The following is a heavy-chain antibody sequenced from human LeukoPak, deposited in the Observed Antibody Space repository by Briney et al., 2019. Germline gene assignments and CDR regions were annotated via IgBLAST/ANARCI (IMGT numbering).Heavy chain of an antibody. CDR2: IYSGGTT. J-gene: IGHJ4*02. V-gene: IGHV3-53*01. Sequence: GGSLRLSCAASGYTVSNSYMSWVRQAPGKGLEWVSVIYSGGTTYYADSVKGRFTISRDNSKNTLYLQMNSLRAEDTAVYYCAKGDITMIPDWGQGALVTVSS. CDR3: AKGDITMIPD. CDR1: GYTVSNSY. D-gene: IGHD3-22*01.